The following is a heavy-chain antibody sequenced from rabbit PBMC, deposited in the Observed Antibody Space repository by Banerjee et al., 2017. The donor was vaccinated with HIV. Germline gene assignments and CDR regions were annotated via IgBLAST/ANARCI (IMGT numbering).Heavy chain of an antibody. CDR1: GFSFSSSYY. CDR2: IYTGSSGST. J-gene: IGHJ4*01. V-gene: IGHV1S40*01. Sequence: QSLEESGGGLVQPEGSLTLTCTASGFSFSSSYYMCWVRQAPGKGLEWIGCIYTGSSGSTYYASWAKGRFTISKTSSTTVTLQMTSLTAADTATYFCARLRKNYDDYGGAGYAYATLFNLWGPGTLVTVS. CDR3: ARLRKNYDDYGGAGYAYATLFNL. D-gene: IGHD6-1*01.